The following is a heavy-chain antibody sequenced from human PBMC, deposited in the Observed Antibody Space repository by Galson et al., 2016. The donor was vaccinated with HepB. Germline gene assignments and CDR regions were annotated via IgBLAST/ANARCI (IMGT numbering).Heavy chain of an antibody. Sequence: SETLSLTCTVSGGSISSYDWGWIRQAPGKGLEWIGYVSYSGSTDYNPSLKSRVTISVDTSRNHISLKLSAATAADTAVYYCAREWLPGGDWLDPWGQGTLVTVSS. CDR2: VSYSGST. CDR3: AREWLPGGDWLDP. D-gene: IGHD3-22*01. V-gene: IGHV4-59*01. CDR1: GGSISSYD. J-gene: IGHJ5*02.